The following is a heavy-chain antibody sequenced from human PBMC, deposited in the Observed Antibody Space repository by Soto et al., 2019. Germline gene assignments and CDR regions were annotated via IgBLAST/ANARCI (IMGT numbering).Heavy chain of an antibody. CDR3: ARDVNSGTFDY. D-gene: IGHD3-10*01. CDR1: GYTFTSYA. CDR2: ISAHNGNT. V-gene: IGHV1-18*01. Sequence: QVQRVQSGAEVKKPGASVKVSCKASGYTFTSYAISWVRQAPGQGLEWMGWISAHNGNTKYAQKLQGRVTMTTDTSTSTAYMDLRSLRSDDTAVYYCARDVNSGTFDYWGQGTLVTVSS. J-gene: IGHJ4*02.